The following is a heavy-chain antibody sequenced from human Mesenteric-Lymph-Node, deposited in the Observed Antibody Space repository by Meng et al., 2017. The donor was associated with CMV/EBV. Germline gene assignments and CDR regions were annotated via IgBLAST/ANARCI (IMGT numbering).Heavy chain of an antibody. V-gene: IGHV4-4*02. CDR2: IYHNGRT. CDR3: ARERID. CDR1: GASITSHNW. J-gene: IGHJ4*02. Sequence: GVLRLSCAVSGASITSHNWWSWVRQSPRKGLEWIGQIYHNGRTIYNPSLKNRVTMSVDESTNQFSLRLRSVDAADTAIYYCARERIDWGQGTLVTVSS. D-gene: IGHD2/OR15-2a*01.